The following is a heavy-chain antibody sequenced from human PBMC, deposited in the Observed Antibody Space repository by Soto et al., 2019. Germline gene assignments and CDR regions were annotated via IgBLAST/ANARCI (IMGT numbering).Heavy chain of an antibody. CDR2: IRSKAYGGTT. CDR1: GFTFGDYA. CDR3: TRAVVADKMYYFDY. V-gene: IGHV3-49*04. Sequence: SLRLSCTASGFTFGDYAMSWVRQAPGKGLEWVGFIRSKAYGGTTEYAASVKGRFTISRDDSKSIAYLQMNSLKTEDTAVYYCTRAVVADKMYYFDYWGQGTLVTVSS. J-gene: IGHJ4*02. D-gene: IGHD3-22*01.